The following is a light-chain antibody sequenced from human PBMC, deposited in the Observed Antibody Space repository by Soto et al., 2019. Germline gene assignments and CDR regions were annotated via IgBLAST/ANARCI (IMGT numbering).Light chain of an antibody. V-gene: IGKV1-9*01. CDR1: QAIFNY. J-gene: IGKJ2*01. CDR2: GAS. CDR3: QQLYGHACP. Sequence: DIQLTQSPIFLSASVGDRGTISCRASQAIFNYLAWYQQKPGKAPNLLIFGASTLQSVVPSRCSGSGSGTEFTLTISSLQHEDVAPYCCQQLYGHACPFCQATKLEIK.